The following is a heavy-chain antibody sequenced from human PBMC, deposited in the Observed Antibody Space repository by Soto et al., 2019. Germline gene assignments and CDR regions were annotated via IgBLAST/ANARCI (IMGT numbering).Heavy chain of an antibody. D-gene: IGHD3-22*01. CDR2: IYSGGST. V-gene: IGHV3-53*01. J-gene: IGHJ6*02. CDR1: GFTVSSNY. Sequence: GGSLRLSCAASGFTVSSNYMSWVRQAPGKGLEWVSVIYSGGSTYYADSVKGRFTISRDNSKNTLYLQMNSLRAEDTAVYYCAKATNYDSSGYYYYYYGMDVWGQGTTVTVSS. CDR3: AKATNYDSSGYYYYYYGMDV.